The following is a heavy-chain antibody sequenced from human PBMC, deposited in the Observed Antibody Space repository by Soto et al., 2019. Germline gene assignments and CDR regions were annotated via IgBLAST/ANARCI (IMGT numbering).Heavy chain of an antibody. CDR1: GASISGFY. CDR2: IYATGTT. D-gene: IGHD1-1*01. Sequence: SETLSLTCTVPGASISGFYWSWIRKSAGKGLEWIGRIYATGTTDYNPSLKSRVMMSVDTSKKQFSLKLRSVTAADTAVYYCVRDGTKTLRDWFDPWGQGISVTISS. V-gene: IGHV4-4*07. CDR3: VRDGTKTLRDWFDP. J-gene: IGHJ5*02.